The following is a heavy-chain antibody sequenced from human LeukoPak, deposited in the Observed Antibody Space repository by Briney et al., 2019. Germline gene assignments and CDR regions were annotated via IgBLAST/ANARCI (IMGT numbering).Heavy chain of an antibody. J-gene: IGHJ4*02. CDR2: INHSGST. V-gene: IGHV4-34*01. D-gene: IGHD3-16*01. Sequence: SWVRQAPGKGLEWIGEINHSGSTNYNPSLKSRVTISVDTSKNQFSLKLSSVTAADTAVYYCARTRGRIMITFGGVHFDYWGQGTLVTVSS. CDR3: ARTRGRIMITFGGVHFDY.